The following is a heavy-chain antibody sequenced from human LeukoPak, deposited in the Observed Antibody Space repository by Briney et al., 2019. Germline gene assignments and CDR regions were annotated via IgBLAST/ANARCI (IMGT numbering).Heavy chain of an antibody. V-gene: IGHV3-64*01. D-gene: IGHD5-24*01. J-gene: IGHJ4*02. CDR2: ISSNGDTT. Sequence: GGSLKLPCAASGFTFSSYPMHWVRQAPGKGLEYVSAISSNGDTTYYANSVRGRFTISRDNSKNTLYLQMGSLRTEDMAIYYCARETIGTNDYWGQGTLVTVSS. CDR3: ARETIGTNDY. CDR1: GFTFSSYP.